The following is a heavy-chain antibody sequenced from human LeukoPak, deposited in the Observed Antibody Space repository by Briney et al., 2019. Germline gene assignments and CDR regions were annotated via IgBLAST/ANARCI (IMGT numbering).Heavy chain of an antibody. J-gene: IGHJ5*01. D-gene: IGHD3-22*01. V-gene: IGHV4-61*01. CDR2: IYASGNT. CDR1: GGSVSSASYY. Sequence: SETLSLTCTVSGGSVSSASYYWTWIRQPPGKGLEWIGYIYASGNTNYNPSLKSRVTISVDTSKNQFSLKLSSVTAADTAVYFCARSPSGYRFDYWGQRTLVTVSS. CDR3: ARSPSGYRFDY.